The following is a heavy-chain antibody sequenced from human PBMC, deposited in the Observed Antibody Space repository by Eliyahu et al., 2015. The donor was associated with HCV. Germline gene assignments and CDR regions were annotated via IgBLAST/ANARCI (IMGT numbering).Heavy chain of an antibody. J-gene: IGHJ4*02. V-gene: IGHV3-33*01. CDR1: GFTFSSNG. D-gene: IGHD3-22*01. Sequence: QVQLVESGGGLVQPGRSVRLSCAASGFTFSSNGMHWVRQAPGKGLEGVAIIWYDGSNKYYADPVKGRFTISRDNSKNTLHLQMNSLRDEDTAVYYCARDPESRGSIDYWGQGTLVTVSS. CDR3: ARDPESRGSIDY. CDR2: IWYDGSNK.